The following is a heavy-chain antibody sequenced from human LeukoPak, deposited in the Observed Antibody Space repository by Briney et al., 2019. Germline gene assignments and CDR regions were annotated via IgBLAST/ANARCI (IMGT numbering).Heavy chain of an antibody. CDR2: INEDGSGK. CDR1: GFTFSRYW. J-gene: IGHJ4*02. CDR3: ARAVTSTEGY. V-gene: IGHV3-7*03. D-gene: IGHD4-17*01. Sequence: GGSLRLSCAASGFTFSRYWMTWVRQAPGKGLEWVASINEDGSGKHYVDSVKGRFTMSRDNAQKSAYLEMNSLRAEDTAVYYCARAVTSTEGYWGQGTLVSVSS.